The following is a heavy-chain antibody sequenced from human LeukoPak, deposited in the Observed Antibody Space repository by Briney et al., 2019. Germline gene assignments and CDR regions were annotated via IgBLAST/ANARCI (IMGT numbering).Heavy chain of an antibody. J-gene: IGHJ3*02. CDR1: GDSISSSTYY. D-gene: IGHD5-24*01. CDR3: ASQRRDGYHDAFDI. V-gene: IGHV4-39*07. Sequence: SETLSLTCTVSGDSISSSTYYWAWIRQPPGKGLEYIGSYSGSTYYNPSLKSRVTISVDTSKNQFSLKLSSVTAADTAVNYCASQRRDGYHDAFDIWGQGTMVTVSS. CDR2: YSGST.